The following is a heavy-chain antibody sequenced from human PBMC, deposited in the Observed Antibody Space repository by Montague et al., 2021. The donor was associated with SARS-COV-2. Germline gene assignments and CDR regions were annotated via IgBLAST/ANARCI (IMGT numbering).Heavy chain of an antibody. Sequence: SDTLSLTCTVSGGSVSGYYWSWIRQSPGKGLEWIGYIYYSGSTKYNPFLESRVTVSVGRSKNQVSLKLSSVTPADTAVYYCARLLRSCSNGVCRTYYYYAMDVWGQGTTVTVSS. J-gene: IGHJ6*02. D-gene: IGHD2-8*01. CDR2: IYYSGST. CDR3: ARLLRSCSNGVCRTYYYYAMDV. V-gene: IGHV4-59*02. CDR1: GGSVSGYY.